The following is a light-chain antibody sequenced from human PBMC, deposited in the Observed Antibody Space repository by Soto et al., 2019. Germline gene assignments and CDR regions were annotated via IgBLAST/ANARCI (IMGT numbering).Light chain of an antibody. J-gene: IGKJ4*01. CDR1: QGISSW. V-gene: IGKV1-12*01. CDR2: AAS. CDR3: QQANSFPLT. Sequence: DIQMTQSPSSVSASVGYRVTIACRARQGISSWLAWYQQKPGKAPKLLIYAASSLHSGIPSRFSGSGSGTDFTLTISCLQPEDFATYCSQQANSFPLTFGGGTKVEIK.